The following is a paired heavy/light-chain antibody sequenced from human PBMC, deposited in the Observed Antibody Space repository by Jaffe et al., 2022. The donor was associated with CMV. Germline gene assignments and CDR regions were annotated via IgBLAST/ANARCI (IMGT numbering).Light chain of an antibody. CDR1: TGAVTSGYY. CDR3: LLYYGGARV. Sequence: QTVVTQEPSLTVSPGGTVTLTCASSTGAVTSGYYPNWFQQKPGQAPRALIYSTSNKHSWTPARFSGSLLGGKAALTLSGVQPEDEAEYYCLLYYGGARVFGGGTKLTVL. J-gene: IGLJ3*02. CDR2: STS. V-gene: IGLV7-43*01.
Heavy chain of an antibody. Sequence: EVQLVESGGGLVQPGGSLRLSCAASGFTFSSYAMSWVRQAPGKGLEWVSAISGSGGSTYYADSVKGRFTISRDNSKNTLYLQMNSLRAEDTAVYYCAKDIDIVATIRPAAGGPFDYWGQGTLVTVSS. CDR2: ISGSGGST. CDR3: AKDIDIVATIRPAAGGPFDY. J-gene: IGHJ4*02. V-gene: IGHV3-23*04. CDR1: GFTFSSYA. D-gene: IGHD5-12*01.